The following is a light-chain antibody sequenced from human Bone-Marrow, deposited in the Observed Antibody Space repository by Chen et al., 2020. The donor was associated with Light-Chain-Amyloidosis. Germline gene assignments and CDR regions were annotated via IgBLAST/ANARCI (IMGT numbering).Light chain of an antibody. CDR1: QSLLHSNGNTY. CDR2: FGS. V-gene: IGKV2-28*01. Sequence: DIVMTQSPLSLPATPGEPASISCRSSQSLLHSNGNTYLDWFLQKPGQSPQLLISFGSNRASGVPDRFSGSGSGTDFTLKISRVEAEDVGVYYCMQALQGPFTFGPGTKVDIK. CDR3: MQALQGPFT. J-gene: IGKJ3*01.